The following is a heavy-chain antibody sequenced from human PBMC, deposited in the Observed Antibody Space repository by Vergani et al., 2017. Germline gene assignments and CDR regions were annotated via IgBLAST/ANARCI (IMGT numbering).Heavy chain of an antibody. J-gene: IGHJ6*02. CDR3: ARDRDIQLWSPSGMDV. D-gene: IGHD5-18*01. V-gene: IGHV3-21*01. CDR1: GFPFSSFS. Sequence: EVKLVESGGGLVKPGGPLRPPCAALGFPFSSFSMNWARQAPGKGLEWVSSISSSSRYIYYAGSVKGRFTISTDNAKNSLYLQMNSLRAEDTAVYYCARDRDIQLWSPSGMDVWGQGNTVTVSS. CDR2: ISSSSRYI.